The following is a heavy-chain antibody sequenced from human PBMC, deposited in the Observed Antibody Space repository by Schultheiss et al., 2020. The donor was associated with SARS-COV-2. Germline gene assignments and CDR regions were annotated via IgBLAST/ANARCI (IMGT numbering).Heavy chain of an antibody. Sequence: SETLSLTCAVSGGSISSSNWWSWVRQPPGKGLEWIGEIYHSGSTNYNPSLKSRVTISVDTSKNQFSLKLSSVTAADTAVYYCARHSHSYYYDSSGYWSYYFDYWGQGTLVTVAS. CDR3: ARHSHSYYYDSSGYWSYYFDY. CDR2: IYHSGST. D-gene: IGHD3-22*01. J-gene: IGHJ4*02. V-gene: IGHV4-4*02. CDR1: GGSISSSNW.